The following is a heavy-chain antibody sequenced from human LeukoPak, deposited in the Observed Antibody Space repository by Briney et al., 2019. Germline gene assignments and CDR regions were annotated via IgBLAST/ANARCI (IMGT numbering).Heavy chain of an antibody. CDR3: ARARIFNCGSAPRQNGFAP. Sequence: ASVKVSCKASGYTFTSYDINWVRQATGQGLEWMGWMNPNSGNTGYAQKFQGRVTMTRNTSISTAYMELSSLRSEDTAVYYCARARIFNCGSAPRQNGFAPGGQGPRVTVPS. D-gene: IGHD3-10*01. CDR2: MNPNSGNT. J-gene: IGHJ5*02. V-gene: IGHV1-8*01. CDR1: GYTFTSYD.